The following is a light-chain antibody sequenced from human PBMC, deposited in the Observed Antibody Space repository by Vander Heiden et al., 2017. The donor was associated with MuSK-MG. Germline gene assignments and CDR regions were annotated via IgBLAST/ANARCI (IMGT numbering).Light chain of an antibody. J-gene: IGLJ2*01. CDR3: QAWDSDTAI. V-gene: IGLV3-1*01. CDR2: QDS. CDR1: NLGDKY. Sequence: SYELTQPPSVSVSPGQTASITCSGHNLGDKYVCWYQQKPGQSPILRIYQDSRRPSGVPERFAGSSSRKKANLTIGWTQAMDEAYEYCQAWDSDTAIFGGGTKLTVL.